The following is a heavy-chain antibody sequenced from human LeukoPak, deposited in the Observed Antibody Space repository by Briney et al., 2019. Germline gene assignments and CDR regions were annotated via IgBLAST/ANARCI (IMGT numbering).Heavy chain of an antibody. V-gene: IGHV4-38-2*02. D-gene: IGHD3-22*01. J-gene: IGHJ4*02. Sequence: SETLSLTCTVSGYSISSGYYWGWIRQPPGKGLEWNGSIYHSGSTYYNPSLKSRVTISVDTSKNQFSLKLSSVTAADTAVYYCARGGYYYDSSGYYNYWGQGTLVTVSS. CDR3: ARGGYYYDSSGYYNY. CDR1: GYSISSGYY. CDR2: IYHSGST.